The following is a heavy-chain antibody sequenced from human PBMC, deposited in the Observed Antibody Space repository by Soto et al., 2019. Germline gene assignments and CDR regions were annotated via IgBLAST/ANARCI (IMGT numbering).Heavy chain of an antibody. CDR1: SGSFSDYY. J-gene: IGHJ4*02. CDR2: INHSGRT. D-gene: IGHD6-19*01. V-gene: IGHV4-34*01. Sequence: HVQLKQWGAGLLKPSETLSLTCAVYSGSFSDYYWSWIRQSPGKGLEWIGEINHSGRTNQNPSLGSRVSISVDKSKSQFSLKLSSVTAADTAVYYCARGKWLDNDWGQGTLVTVSS. CDR3: ARGKWLDND.